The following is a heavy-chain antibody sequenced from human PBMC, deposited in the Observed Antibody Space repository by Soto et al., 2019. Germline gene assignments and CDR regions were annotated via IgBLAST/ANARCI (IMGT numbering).Heavy chain of an antibody. CDR3: ARSIVVVTALDY. CDR2: INAGNGNT. V-gene: IGHV1-3*01. D-gene: IGHD2-21*02. J-gene: IGHJ4*02. CDR1: GYTFTSYA. Sequence: GASVKVSSKASGYTFTSYAMHWVLQAPGQRLEWMGWINAGNGNTKYSQKFQGRVTITRDTSASTAYMELSSLRSEDTAVYYCARSIVVVTALDYWGQGTLVTVSS.